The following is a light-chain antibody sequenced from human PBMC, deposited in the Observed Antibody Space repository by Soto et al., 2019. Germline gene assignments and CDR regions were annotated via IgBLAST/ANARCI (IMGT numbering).Light chain of an antibody. CDR1: SSDVGGYNY. J-gene: IGLJ1*01. CDR2: DVT. Sequence: QSVLTQPRSVSGSPGQSVTISCTGTSSDVGGYNYVSWYQQHPGKAPKLVIYDVTKRPSGVPDRFSGSKSGYTASLTISRLQTEDEADYYCCSYAGGPYVFGAGTKLTVL. V-gene: IGLV2-11*01. CDR3: CSYAGGPYV.